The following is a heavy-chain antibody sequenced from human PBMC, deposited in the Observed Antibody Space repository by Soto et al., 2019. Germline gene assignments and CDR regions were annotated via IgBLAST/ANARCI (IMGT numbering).Heavy chain of an antibody. CDR3: ARAAIHGSSWYFGFDP. D-gene: IGHD6-13*01. Sequence: QVQLVQSGSEVKMPGSSVKVSCKTSGGTFSRHAINWVRQAPGQGLEWMGGIIPLFGTTNYAQKFKGRVTISADESTSTAYMELSSLTSEDAAVYYCARAAIHGSSWYFGFDPWGQGTLVTVSS. V-gene: IGHV1-69*01. CDR2: IIPLFGTT. J-gene: IGHJ5*02. CDR1: GGTFSRHA.